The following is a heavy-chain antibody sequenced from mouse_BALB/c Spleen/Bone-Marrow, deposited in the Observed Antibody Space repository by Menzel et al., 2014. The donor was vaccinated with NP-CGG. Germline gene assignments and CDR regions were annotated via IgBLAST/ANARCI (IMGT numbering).Heavy chain of an antibody. CDR2: IDTSDTYT. D-gene: IGHD4-1*01. CDR1: GYTFTDYW. V-gene: IGHV1-69*01. CDR3: TRGWDGYYFDY. Sequence: VQLQQSGAELVMPGASVKMSCKASGYTFTDYWMHWVKQRPRQGLEWIGAIDTSDTYTNYNQKFKGKATLTVDESSSTAYMQLSSLTSEDSAVYFCTRGWDGYYFDYWGQGTTLTVSS. J-gene: IGHJ2*01.